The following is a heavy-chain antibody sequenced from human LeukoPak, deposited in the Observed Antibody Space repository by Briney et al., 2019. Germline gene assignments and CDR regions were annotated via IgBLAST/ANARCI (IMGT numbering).Heavy chain of an antibody. V-gene: IGHV1-18*01. J-gene: IGHJ6*02. CDR1: GYTFTSYG. CDR3: AGENRGSYFYYYYGMDV. D-gene: IGHD1-26*01. Sequence: ASVKVSCKASGYTFTSYGISWVRQAPGQGLEWMGWISAYNGNTNYAQKLQGRVTMTTDTSTSTAYMELRSLRSDDTAVYYCAGENRGSYFYYYYGMDVWGQGTRSPSP. CDR2: ISAYNGNT.